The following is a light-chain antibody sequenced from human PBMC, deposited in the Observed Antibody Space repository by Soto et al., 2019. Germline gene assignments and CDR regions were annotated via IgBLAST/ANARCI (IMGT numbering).Light chain of an antibody. CDR1: QNIRSY. J-gene: IGKJ4*01. CDR3: QQTFSTPLT. V-gene: IGKV1-39*01. Sequence: DIQMTQSPSSLSASVGDRVTITCRASQNIRSYLNWYQQKPGKAPKLLIYAASSLQSGVPSRFSGSGSGTDFTFTISSLQPEDFATYYCQQTFSTPLTFGGGTKVEIK. CDR2: AAS.